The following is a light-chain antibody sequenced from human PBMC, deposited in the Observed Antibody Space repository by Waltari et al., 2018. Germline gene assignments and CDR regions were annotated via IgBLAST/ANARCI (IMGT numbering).Light chain of an antibody. J-gene: IGLJ3*02. CDR1: SRHTRNV. CDR2: VNSDGSR. V-gene: IGLV4-69*01. Sequence: QLVLTHSSSASASLGAAVMLTCTLSSRHTRNVIAWLQQQPEKGPRYLMKVNSDGSRNKGDGIPDRFSVSSSGAERYLTISSRQSEDEADYYCQTGGHGTWVFGGGTKLTVL. CDR3: QTGGHGTWV.